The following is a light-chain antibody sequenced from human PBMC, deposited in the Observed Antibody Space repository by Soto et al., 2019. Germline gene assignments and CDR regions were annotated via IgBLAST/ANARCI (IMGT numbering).Light chain of an antibody. J-gene: IGLJ1*01. V-gene: IGLV2-14*01. Sequence: QSALTQPASLSGSPGQSITISCTGTSSDIGAYDYVSWFQQHPGKAPKLMISEVNNRPSGVSNRFSGSKSGNTAYLTISGLQAEDEGDYYCTSFAPGRIYVFGSGTKVTV. CDR3: TSFAPGRIYV. CDR2: EVN. CDR1: SSDIGAYDY.